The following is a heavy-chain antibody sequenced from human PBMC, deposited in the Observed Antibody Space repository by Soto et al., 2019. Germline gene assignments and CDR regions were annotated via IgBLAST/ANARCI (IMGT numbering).Heavy chain of an antibody. Sequence: QVQLVESGGGVVQPGRSLRLSCAASGFTFSSYAMHWVRQAPGKGLEWVAVISYDGSNKYYADSVKGRFTISRDNSKNTLYLQMNSLRAEDTAVYYCARDLSLVTMIVVVDYYYYGMDVW. CDR2: ISYDGSNK. J-gene: IGHJ6*01. V-gene: IGHV3-30-3*01. D-gene: IGHD3-22*01. CDR1: GFTFSSYA. CDR3: ARDLSLVTMIVVVDYYYYGMDV.